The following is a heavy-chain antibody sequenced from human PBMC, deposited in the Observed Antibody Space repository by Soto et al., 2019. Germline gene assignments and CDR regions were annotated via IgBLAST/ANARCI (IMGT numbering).Heavy chain of an antibody. CDR1: GFALSSYA. Sequence: GGSLRLSCVASGFALSSYAMHWVRQAPGEGLEWVAVKSYDGTNENYADSVKGRFTISRDNSKNTLYLQMNGLRGEDTAVYYCTRASNYYYGMDVCGQGTAVTVSS. CDR2: KSYDGTNE. J-gene: IGHJ6*02. V-gene: IGHV3-30-3*01. CDR3: TRASNYYYGMDV.